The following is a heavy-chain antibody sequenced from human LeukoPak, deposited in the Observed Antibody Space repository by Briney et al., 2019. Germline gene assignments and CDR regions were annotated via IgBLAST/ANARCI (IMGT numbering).Heavy chain of an antibody. CDR1: GYSFTSYW. Sequence: GESLKISCKGSGYSFTSYWIGWVRQMPGKGPEWMGIIYPGDSDTRYSPSFQGQVTISADKSISTAYLQWSSLKASDTAMYYCARQGSSDYDYVWGSYCPRPLGPVLNWGQGTLVTVSS. J-gene: IGHJ4*02. V-gene: IGHV5-51*01. D-gene: IGHD3-16*01. CDR2: IYPGDSDT. CDR3: ARQGSSDYDYVWGSYCPRPLGPVLN.